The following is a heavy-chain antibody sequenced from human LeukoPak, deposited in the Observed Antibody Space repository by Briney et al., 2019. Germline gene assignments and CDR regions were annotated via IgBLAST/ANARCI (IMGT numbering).Heavy chain of an antibody. J-gene: IGHJ4*02. CDR2: IYYSGST. Sequence: SETLSLTCTVSGGSISSSSYYWGWLRQPPGKGLVWIGSIYYSGSTYYNPSLKSRVTISVDTSKNQFSLKLSSVTAADTAVYYCARLPITFGGVIANWGQGTLVTVYS. V-gene: IGHV4-39*01. CDR3: ARLPITFGGVIAN. D-gene: IGHD3-16*02. CDR1: GGSISSSSYY.